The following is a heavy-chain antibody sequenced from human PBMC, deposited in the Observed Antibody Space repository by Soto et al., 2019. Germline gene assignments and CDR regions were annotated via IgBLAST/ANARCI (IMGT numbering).Heavy chain of an antibody. CDR2: IHSSGST. D-gene: IGHD2-8*02. CDR1: GGANINYY. Sequence: SETLSLTCTVSGGANINYYWSWIRQPPGKGLEWIAYIHSSGSTNYNPSLKSRVTISADTSKNQFSLKLSSVTAADTAVYYCARTKILNWFDPWGQGTLVTVSS. J-gene: IGHJ5*02. CDR3: ARTKILNWFDP. V-gene: IGHV4-59*08.